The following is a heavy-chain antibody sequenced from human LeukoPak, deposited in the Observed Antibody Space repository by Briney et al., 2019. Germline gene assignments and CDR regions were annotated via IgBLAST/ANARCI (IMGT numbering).Heavy chain of an antibody. J-gene: IGHJ4*02. CDR2: IYPADSDA. CDR1: GYSFTTYW. CDR3: ARQGATIDPYDY. Sequence: RESLKISCKGSGYSFTTYWIGWVRQMPGKGLEWMGIIYPADSDARYSPSFQGQVIISADKSINTAYLQWSSLKASDTAMYYCARQGATIDPYDYWGQGTLVTVSS. V-gene: IGHV5-51*01. D-gene: IGHD5-12*01.